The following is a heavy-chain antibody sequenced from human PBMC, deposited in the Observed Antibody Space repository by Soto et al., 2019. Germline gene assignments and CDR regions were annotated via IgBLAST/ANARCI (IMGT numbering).Heavy chain of an antibody. D-gene: IGHD5-12*01. CDR1: GFNFNHFA. CDR2: ISYDGLKK. J-gene: IGHJ1*01. Sequence: QVQLVESGGGVVQPGGSLKLSCAASGFNFNHFALNWVRQAPGKGPEWVAVISYDGLKKFYADSVKGRFTISRDTSTDTVSLQMNDLRVEDTSVYYCARDGCSGTACYLQHWGPGTLVTVSS. CDR3: ARDGCSGTACYLQH. V-gene: IGHV3-30-3*01.